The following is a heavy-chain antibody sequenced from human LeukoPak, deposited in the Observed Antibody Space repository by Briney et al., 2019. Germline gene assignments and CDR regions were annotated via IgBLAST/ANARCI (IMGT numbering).Heavy chain of an antibody. CDR1: GYTFTGYY. CDR2: INPSSGGT. Sequence: ASVKVSCKASGYTFTGYYMHWVRQAPGQGLEWMGWINPSSGGTNYAQKFQGRVTMTRDTSISTAYMELSRLRSDDTAIYYCARDVGEYCSSVSCYASDYWGQGTLVTVSS. J-gene: IGHJ4*02. D-gene: IGHD2-2*01. V-gene: IGHV1-2*02. CDR3: ARDVGEYCSSVSCYASDY.